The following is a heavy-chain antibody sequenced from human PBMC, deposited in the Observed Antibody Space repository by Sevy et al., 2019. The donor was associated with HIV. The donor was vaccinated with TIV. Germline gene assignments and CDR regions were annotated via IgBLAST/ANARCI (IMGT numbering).Heavy chain of an antibody. J-gene: IGHJ5*02. CDR2: IVTYNGNI. D-gene: IGHD3-10*01. CDR3: ARISTLRGKFNWFDP. V-gene: IGHV1-18*01. Sequence: ASVKVSCKASGYTFSSYGISWVRQVPGQGLEWMGLIVTYNGNIKYSQKVQDRVTMTTDTSTSTAYMELRSLTSDDTAVYFCARISTLRGKFNWFDPWGQGTLVTVSS. CDR1: GYTFSSYG.